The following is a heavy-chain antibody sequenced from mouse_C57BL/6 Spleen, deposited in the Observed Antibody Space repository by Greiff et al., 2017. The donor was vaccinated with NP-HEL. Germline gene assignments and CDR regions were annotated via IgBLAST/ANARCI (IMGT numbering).Heavy chain of an antibody. CDR2: IDPETGGT. CDR3: TRLTTGGG. J-gene: IGHJ3*01. D-gene: IGHD1-1*01. V-gene: IGHV1-15*01. Sequence: QVQLQQSGAELVRPGASVTLSCKASGYTFTDYEMHWVKQTPVHGLEWIGAIDPETGGTAYNQKFKGKAILTADTSSSTAYMELRSLTSEDSAVYYCTRLTTGGGWGQGTLVTVSA. CDR1: GYTFTDYE.